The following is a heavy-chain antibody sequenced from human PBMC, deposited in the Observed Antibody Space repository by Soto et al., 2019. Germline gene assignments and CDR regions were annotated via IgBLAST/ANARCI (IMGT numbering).Heavy chain of an antibody. CDR2: VKRKSDGGTT. D-gene: IGHD2-2*01. J-gene: IGHJ3*02. CDR1: GFTFSDVW. V-gene: IGHV3-15*01. Sequence: EVQLVESGGGLVKPGGSLRLSCAASGFTFSDVWMTWVRQAPGKGLEWVGRVKRKSDGGTTDYAAPVKGRFTISRDDSKNTLYLQMNSLKVEDTAVYYCAGDAYCSRNTCPGALDIWGQGTMVTVSS. CDR3: AGDAYCSRNTCPGALDI.